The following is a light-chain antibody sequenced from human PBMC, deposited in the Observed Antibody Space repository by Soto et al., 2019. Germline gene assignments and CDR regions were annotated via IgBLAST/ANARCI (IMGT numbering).Light chain of an antibody. Sequence: DIQMTQSPFTLSASVGDRVTITCRSSQSVSNRLAWHQQKPGKVPKVLIYDASNLETGVPSRFSGSGSGREFTLTISSLQPDDFATYYCQQYYDYPWTFGQGTKVDIK. CDR2: DAS. CDR1: QSVSNR. J-gene: IGKJ1*01. CDR3: QQYYDYPWT. V-gene: IGKV1-5*01.